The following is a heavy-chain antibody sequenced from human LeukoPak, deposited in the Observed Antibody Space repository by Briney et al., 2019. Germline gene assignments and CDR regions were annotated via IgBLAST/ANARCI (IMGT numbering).Heavy chain of an antibody. Sequence: HPGGSLRLSCAASGFTFSNYAMTWVRQAPGKGLDWVSAISGGGSSTYYADSVKGRFTISRDNSKNTLYLQMNSLRAEDTAVYYCAKVFESVVTPNDYWGQGTLVTVSS. CDR1: GFTFSNYA. D-gene: IGHD4-23*01. J-gene: IGHJ4*02. CDR3: AKVFESVVTPNDY. CDR2: ISGGGSST. V-gene: IGHV3-23*01.